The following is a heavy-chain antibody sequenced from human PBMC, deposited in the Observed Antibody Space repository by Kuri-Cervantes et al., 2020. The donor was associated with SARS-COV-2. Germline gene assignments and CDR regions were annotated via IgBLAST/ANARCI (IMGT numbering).Heavy chain of an antibody. D-gene: IGHD3-22*01. Sequence: GGSLRLSCAASRFTFSSYAMHWVRQAPGKGLEWVAVISYDGSNKYYADSVKGRFAISRDNSKNTLYLQMNSLRAEDTAVYYCAKRYDTSGDYWHYFDYLGQGTLVTVSS. CDR1: RFTFSSYA. V-gene: IGHV3-30-3*02. CDR2: ISYDGSNK. J-gene: IGHJ4*02. CDR3: AKRYDTSGDYWHYFDY.